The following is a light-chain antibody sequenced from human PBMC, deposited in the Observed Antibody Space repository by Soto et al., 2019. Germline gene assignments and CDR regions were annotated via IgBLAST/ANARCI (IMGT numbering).Light chain of an antibody. CDR3: HQYDNLPIT. V-gene: IGKV1-33*01. CDR2: DAS. J-gene: IGKJ3*01. CDR1: QDISNY. Sequence: DIQMTQSPSSLSASVGDRVTITCQASQDISNYLNWYQQKPGKAPKLLIYDASNLETGVPSRFSGSGSGTDFTFTISSLQPEEIAKYYCHQYDNLPITFGPGTKVDIK.